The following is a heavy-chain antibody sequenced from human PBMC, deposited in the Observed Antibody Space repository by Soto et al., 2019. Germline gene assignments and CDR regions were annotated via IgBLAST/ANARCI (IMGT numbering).Heavy chain of an antibody. CDR1: GGSISSSSYY. Sequence: PSETLSLTCTISGGSISSSSYYWGWIRQPPGKGLEWIGSIYYSGSTYYNPSLKSRVTISVDTSKNQFSLKLSSVTAADTAVYYCARVGNTYSSGWWDDAFDIWGQGTMVTVSS. CDR2: IYYSGST. D-gene: IGHD6-19*01. V-gene: IGHV4-39*01. CDR3: ARVGNTYSSGWWDDAFDI. J-gene: IGHJ3*02.